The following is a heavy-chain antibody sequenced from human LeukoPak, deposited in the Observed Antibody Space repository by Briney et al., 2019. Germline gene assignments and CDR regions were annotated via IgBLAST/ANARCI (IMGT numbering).Heavy chain of an antibody. CDR2: IYTSGST. CDR3: ARDMRGYSGYGFDP. J-gene: IGHJ5*02. CDR1: GGSISSYY. Sequence: SETLSLTCTVSGGSISSYYWNWIRQPAGKGLEWIGRIYTSGSTNYNPSLKSRVTMSVDTSKNQFSLKLSSVTAADTAAYYCARDMRGYSGYGFDPWGQETLVTVSS. V-gene: IGHV4-4*07. D-gene: IGHD5-12*01.